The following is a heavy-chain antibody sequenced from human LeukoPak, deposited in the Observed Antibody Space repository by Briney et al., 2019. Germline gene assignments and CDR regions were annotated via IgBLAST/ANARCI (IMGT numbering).Heavy chain of an antibody. CDR1: GYTFTGYY. CDR2: INPNSGGT. J-gene: IGHJ4*02. D-gene: IGHD6-19*01. V-gene: IGHV1-2*02. CDR3: ARGKVAGTGWVFDY. Sequence: ASVKVSCKASGYTFTGYYMHWVRQAPGQGLEWMGWINPNSGGTNYAQKFQGRVTMTRDTSTSTVYMELSSLRSEDTAVYYCARGKVAGTGWVFDYWGQGTLVTVSS.